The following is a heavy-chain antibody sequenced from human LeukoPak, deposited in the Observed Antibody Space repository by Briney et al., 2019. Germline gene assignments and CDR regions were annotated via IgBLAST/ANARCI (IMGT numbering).Heavy chain of an antibody. Sequence: SETLSLTCTVSGGSISSGGYYWSWIRQHPGKGLEWIGYIYCSGSTYYNPSLKSRVTISVDTSKNQFSLKLSSVTAADTAVYYCARDMDYGDYRDAFDIWGQGTMVTVSS. CDR2: IYCSGST. D-gene: IGHD4-17*01. CDR1: GGSISSGGYY. CDR3: ARDMDYGDYRDAFDI. J-gene: IGHJ3*02. V-gene: IGHV4-31*03.